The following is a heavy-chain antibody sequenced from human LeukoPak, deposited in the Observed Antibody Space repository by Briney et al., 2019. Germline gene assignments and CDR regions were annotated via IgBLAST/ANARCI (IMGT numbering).Heavy chain of an antibody. CDR3: AREDYGDFDP. D-gene: IGHD4-17*01. CDR1: GYSISSGYY. CDR2: IYHSGST. J-gene: IGHJ5*02. Sequence: PSETLSLTCTVSGYSISSGYYWGWIRQPPGKGLEWIGSIYHSGSTYYNPSLKSRVTISVDTSKNQFSLKLSSVTAADTAVYYCAREDYGDFDPWGQGTLVSVSS. V-gene: IGHV4-38-2*02.